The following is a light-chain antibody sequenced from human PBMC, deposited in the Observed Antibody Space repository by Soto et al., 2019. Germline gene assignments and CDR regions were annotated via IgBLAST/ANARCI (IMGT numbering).Light chain of an antibody. Sequence: QSALTQPASVSGSPGQSITISCTGTSSDIGGYNYVSWYQQHPGKAPKLMIYDVSDRPSGVSNRLSGSKSGNTASLTISGLHAEDEADYYCASYASSNTVLFGGGTKLTVL. V-gene: IGLV2-14*03. CDR2: DVS. CDR1: SSDIGGYNY. CDR3: ASYASSNTVL. J-gene: IGLJ2*01.